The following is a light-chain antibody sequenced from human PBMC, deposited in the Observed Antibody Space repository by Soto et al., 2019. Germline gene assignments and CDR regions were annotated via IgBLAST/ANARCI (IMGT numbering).Light chain of an antibody. Sequence: DIQMTQSPSTVSASVGDRVTITCRASQNIISWLAWYQQQPGRAPKLLIYAASILQSGVPSRFSGSGSGTDFTLTINSLQPEAFATYYCQQAYGFPVTFGQGTRLEIK. CDR3: QQAYGFPVT. J-gene: IGKJ5*01. V-gene: IGKV1-12*01. CDR1: QNIISW. CDR2: AAS.